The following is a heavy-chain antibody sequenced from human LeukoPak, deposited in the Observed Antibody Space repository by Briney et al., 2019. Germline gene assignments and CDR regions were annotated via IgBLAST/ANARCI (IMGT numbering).Heavy chain of an antibody. J-gene: IGHJ3*02. V-gene: IGHV3-21*01. Sequence: GGSLRLSCAASRFTFSSYSMNWVRQAPGKGLEWVSSISSSSSYIYYADSVKGRFTISRDNAKNSLYLQMNSLRAEDTAVYYCARDLGREAFDMWGQGTMVTVSS. D-gene: IGHD1-26*01. CDR2: ISSSSSYI. CDR3: ARDLGREAFDM. CDR1: RFTFSSYS.